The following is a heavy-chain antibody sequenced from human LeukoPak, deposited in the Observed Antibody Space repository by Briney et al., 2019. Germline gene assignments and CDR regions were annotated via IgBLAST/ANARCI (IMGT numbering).Heavy chain of an antibody. V-gene: IGHV3-20*04. CDR1: GFTFEDYG. Sequence: GGSLRLSCAASGFTFEDYGMSWVRQAPGKGLEWVSGINWNGGSTGYADSVKGRFTISRDNAKNSVYLQMNSLRAEDTALYYCARDPPDNWNFEYNWFDPWGQGTLVTVSS. CDR3: ARDPPDNWNFEYNWFDP. CDR2: INWNGGST. D-gene: IGHD1-1*01. J-gene: IGHJ5*02.